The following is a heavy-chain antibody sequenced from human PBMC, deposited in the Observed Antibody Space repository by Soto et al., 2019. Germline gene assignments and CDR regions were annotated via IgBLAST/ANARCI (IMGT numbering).Heavy chain of an antibody. CDR3: NTYDYIRGSDRYRWAY. CDR2: ILSVSDGGRT. Sequence: DVQLVESGGALVKPGGSLRLSCAASGITLSNSWMSWVRQAPGGGLGWVGRILSVSDGGRTDYAAPVRGRFSISRDDSKNTLHLEMNTLKTEDTGVYYCNTYDYIRGSDRYRWAYWGQGTPVTVSS. J-gene: IGHJ4*02. D-gene: IGHD3-16*02. V-gene: IGHV3-15*02. CDR1: GITLSNSW.